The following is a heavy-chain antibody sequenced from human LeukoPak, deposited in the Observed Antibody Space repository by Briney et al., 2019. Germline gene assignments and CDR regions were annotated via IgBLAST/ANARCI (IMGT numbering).Heavy chain of an antibody. CDR3: ARCYGVGCPFDY. J-gene: IGHJ4*02. V-gene: IGHV3-33*01. D-gene: IGHD2-15*01. CDR2: IWYDGSNK. CDR1: GFTFSSYD. Sequence: PGGSLRLSCAASGFTFSSYDMHWVRQAPGKGLEWVALIWYDGSNKYYADSVKGRFTISRDNFKNTLSLQMNSLRAEYTAVYYCARCYGVGCPFDYWGQGTLVTVSS.